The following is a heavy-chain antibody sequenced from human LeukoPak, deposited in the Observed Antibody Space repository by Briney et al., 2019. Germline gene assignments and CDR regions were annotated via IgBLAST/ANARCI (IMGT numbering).Heavy chain of an antibody. D-gene: IGHD6-19*01. CDR3: ARDQTGITVAATGWFDP. Sequence: GGSLRLSCAGSGFTFSDYYMTWIRQAPGKGLEWLSLISGSGNTIYYADSVKGRFTISRDNAKNSLYLQTNSLRAEDTAVYYCARDQTGITVAATGWFDPWGQGTLVTVSS. CDR1: GFTFSDYY. J-gene: IGHJ5*02. V-gene: IGHV3-11*04. CDR2: ISGSGNTI.